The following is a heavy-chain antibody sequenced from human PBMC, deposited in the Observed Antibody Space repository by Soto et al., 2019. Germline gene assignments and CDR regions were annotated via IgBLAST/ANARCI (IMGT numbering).Heavy chain of an antibody. Sequence: TGGSLRLSCAASGFTFSSYSMNWVRQAPGKGLEWVSSISSSSYIYYADSVKGRFTISRDNAKNSLYLQMNSLRAEDTAVYYCARDWGGAAAGYYYYGMDVWGQGTTVTVSS. V-gene: IGHV3-21*01. CDR1: GFTFSSYS. CDR2: ISSSSYI. D-gene: IGHD6-13*01. CDR3: ARDWGGAAAGYYYYGMDV. J-gene: IGHJ6*02.